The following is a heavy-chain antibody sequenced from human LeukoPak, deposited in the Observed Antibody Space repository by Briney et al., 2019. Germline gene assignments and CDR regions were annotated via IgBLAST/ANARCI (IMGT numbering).Heavy chain of an antibody. J-gene: IGHJ4*02. CDR3: GRQGYTASYYFLDF. CDR1: SGSIKSYY. Sequence: PSETLSLTCTVSSGSIKSYYWGWVRQPPGKGLEWIGRIYTTGATQYNPSLKSRVTMPIDTSTNQFSLNLTSMTAADTAVYYCGRQGYTASYYFLDFWSQGTLVAVS. V-gene: IGHV4-4*07. D-gene: IGHD1-26*01. CDR2: IYTTGAT.